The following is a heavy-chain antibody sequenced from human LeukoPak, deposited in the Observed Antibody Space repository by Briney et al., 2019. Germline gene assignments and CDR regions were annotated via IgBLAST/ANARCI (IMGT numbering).Heavy chain of an antibody. J-gene: IGHJ4*02. Sequence: GSLRLSCAASGFTSSDYYMSRIRQPPGKGLEWIGYIYYSGSTNYNPSLKSRVTISVNTSKNQFSLKLSSVTAADTAVYYCARSHFWSGYFYFDYWGQGTLVTVSS. V-gene: IGHV4-59*01. D-gene: IGHD3-3*02. CDR1: GFTSSDYY. CDR3: ARSHFWSGYFYFDY. CDR2: IYYSGST.